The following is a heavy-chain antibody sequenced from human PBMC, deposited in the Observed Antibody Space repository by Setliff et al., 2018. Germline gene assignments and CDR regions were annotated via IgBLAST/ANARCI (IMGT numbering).Heavy chain of an antibody. CDR1: GFVVSENY. V-gene: IGHV3-53*01. CDR3: ARDRPGPSFGGMDV. Sequence: PGGSLRLSCAASGFVVSENYMSWVRQAPGKGLEWVALLYGDNKIDFADSVKGRFTISTDNSKNTLYLQMNSLTAEDTAVYYCARDRPGPSFGGMDVWGQGTTVTDSS. CDR2: LYGDNKI. J-gene: IGHJ6*02. D-gene: IGHD3-3*01.